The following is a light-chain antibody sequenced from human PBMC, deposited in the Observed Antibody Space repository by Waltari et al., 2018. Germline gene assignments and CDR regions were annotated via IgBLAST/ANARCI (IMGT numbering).Light chain of an antibody. CDR3: QQLNSYPRGT. Sequence: DIQLTQSPSFLPAFVGDRFTITCRASQVIGSYLAWYQQKPGKAPKLLIYGASTLQTGVPSRFSGSGSGTEFTLTISSLQPEDFATYYCQQLNSYPRGTFGQGTKVEIK. V-gene: IGKV1-9*01. CDR1: QVIGSY. CDR2: GAS. J-gene: IGKJ1*01.